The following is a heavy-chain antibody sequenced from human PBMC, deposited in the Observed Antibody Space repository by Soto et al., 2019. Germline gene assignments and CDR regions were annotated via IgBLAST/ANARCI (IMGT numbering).Heavy chain of an antibody. Sequence: SLRLSCAPSCFTFSSYGMHWLRQAAGKGLEWVAVISYDGSNKYYADSVRGRFTISRDNSKNTLYLQMHSLRPEDTAVLYRAKKRIEPSRLPDFLGCWGQESRFTAAS. D-gene: IGHD2-15*01. V-gene: IGHV3-30*18. CDR3: AKKRIEPSRLPDFLGC. J-gene: IGHJ4*02. CDR1: CFTFSSYG. CDR2: ISYDGSNK.